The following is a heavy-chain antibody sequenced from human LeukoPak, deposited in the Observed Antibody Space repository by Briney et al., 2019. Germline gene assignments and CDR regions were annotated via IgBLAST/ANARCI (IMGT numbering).Heavy chain of an antibody. CDR2: IHSGGST. D-gene: IGHD3-22*01. CDR1: GFTVSSNF. J-gene: IGHJ4*02. Sequence: GGSLRLSCAASGFTVSSNFMSWVRQAPGKGLEWVSVIHSGGSTYYADSVKGRSTISRDNSKNTLYLLMNSLRAEDTAVYYCASKIPSSVKYYFDYWGQGTLVTVSS. V-gene: IGHV3-66*01. CDR3: ASKIPSSVKYYFDY.